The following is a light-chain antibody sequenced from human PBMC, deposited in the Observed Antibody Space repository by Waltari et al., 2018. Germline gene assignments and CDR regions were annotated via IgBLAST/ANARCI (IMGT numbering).Light chain of an antibody. Sequence: QSALTQPRSVSGSPGQSVTISCTGTSSDVGCYNYVSWYQQHPGKAPKLMIYDVSKRPSGVPDRCSGSKSGNTASLTISGLQAEDEADYYCCSYAGSYVFGTGTKVTVL. CDR3: CSYAGSYV. CDR1: SSDVGCYNY. V-gene: IGLV2-11*01. CDR2: DVS. J-gene: IGLJ1*01.